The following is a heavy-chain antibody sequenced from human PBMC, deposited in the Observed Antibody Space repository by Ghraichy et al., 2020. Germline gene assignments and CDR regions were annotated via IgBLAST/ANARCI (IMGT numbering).Heavy chain of an antibody. Sequence: ESLNISCTVSGGAISSVSYYWGWIRQPPGKGLEWIGAMYYSGRTYYNPSLKSRATISVDTSKNEFSLMLSSLSVADTAVYYCARLDHKFYFDPWGQGIMVTVSS. CDR2: MYYSGRT. V-gene: IGHV4-39*01. CDR3: ARLDHKFYFDP. J-gene: IGHJ5*02. D-gene: IGHD1-14*01. CDR1: GGAISSVSYY.